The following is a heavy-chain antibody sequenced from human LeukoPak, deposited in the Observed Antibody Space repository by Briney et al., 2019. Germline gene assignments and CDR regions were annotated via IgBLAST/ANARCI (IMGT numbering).Heavy chain of an antibody. CDR3: ARDFPAGWFGEREKIDY. V-gene: IGHV4-38-2*02. CDR1: GYSISSGYY. J-gene: IGHJ4*02. Sequence: SETLSLTCTVSGYSISSGYYWGWIRQPPGKGLEWIGSIYHSGSTNYNPSLKSRVTISVDTSKNQFSLKLSSVTAADTAVYYCARDFPAGWFGEREKIDYWGQGTLVTVSS. D-gene: IGHD3-10*01. CDR2: IYHSGST.